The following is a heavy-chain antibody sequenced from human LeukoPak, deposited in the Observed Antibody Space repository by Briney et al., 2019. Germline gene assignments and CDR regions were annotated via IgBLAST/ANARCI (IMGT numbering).Heavy chain of an antibody. CDR1: GGSISSHY. D-gene: IGHD3-9*01. J-gene: IGHJ4*02. CDR3: ARVYYDILTGPDHFDY. V-gene: IGHV4-59*11. CDR2: IYYSGST. Sequence: SETLSLTCTVSGGSISSHYWSWLRQPPGKGLEWIGYIYYSGSTNYNPSLKSRVTISVDTSKNQFSLKLSSVPAADTAVYYCARVYYDILTGPDHFDYWGQGTLVTVSS.